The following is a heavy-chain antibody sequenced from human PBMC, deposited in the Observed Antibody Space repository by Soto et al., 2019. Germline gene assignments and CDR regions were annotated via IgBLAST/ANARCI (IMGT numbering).Heavy chain of an antibody. CDR1: GGFISSGGYY. CDR3: ARERCSTGCPMDV. CDR2: IYHSGST. J-gene: IGHJ6*02. V-gene: IGHV4-31*03. Sequence: SETLSLTCTVSGGFISSGGYYWAWIRQYPGKGLEWIGYIYHSGSTYYNPSLKSRVTISVDTSENQFSLRLSSVTAADTAIYYCARERCSTGCPMDVWGQGATVTVSS. D-gene: IGHD2-2*01.